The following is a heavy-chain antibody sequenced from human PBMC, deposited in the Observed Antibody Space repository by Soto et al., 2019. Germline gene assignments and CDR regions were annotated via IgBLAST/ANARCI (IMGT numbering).Heavy chain of an antibody. V-gene: IGHV3-33*01. J-gene: IGHJ6*02. CDR3: ARDGYCTNGVCRAGGDYGMDV. CDR1: GFTFSSYG. Sequence: GGSLRLSCAASGFTFSSYGMHWVRQAPGKGLEWVAVIWYDGSNKYYADSVKGRFTISRDNSKNTLYLQMNSLRAEDTAVYYCARDGYCTNGVCRAGGDYGMDVWGQGTTVTVSS. D-gene: IGHD2-8*01. CDR2: IWYDGSNK.